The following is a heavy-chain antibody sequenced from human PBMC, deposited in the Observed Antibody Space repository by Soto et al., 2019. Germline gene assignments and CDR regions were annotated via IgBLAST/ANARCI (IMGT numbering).Heavy chain of an antibody. V-gene: IGHV4-39*01. D-gene: IGHD2-15*01. CDR2: IYYSGST. J-gene: IGHJ5*02. CDR3: ARRINNWFDP. Sequence: SETLSLTCTVSGGSISSSSYYWGWIRQPPGKGLEWIGSIYYSGSTYYNPSLKSRVTISVDTSKNQFSLKLCSVTAADTAVYYCARRINNWFDPWGQGTLVTVSS. CDR1: GGSISSSSYY.